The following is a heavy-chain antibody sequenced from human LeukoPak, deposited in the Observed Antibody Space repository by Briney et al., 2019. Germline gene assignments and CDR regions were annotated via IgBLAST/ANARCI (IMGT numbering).Heavy chain of an antibody. V-gene: IGHV3-48*03. CDR3: ARLLIVGTNYDY. D-gene: IGHD1-26*01. CDR1: GFTFSSYE. CDR2: INGGGANI. Sequence: PGGSLRLSCAPSGFTFSSYEVNWVRQAPGKGLEWVSYINGGGANIYYADSVQGRFTISRDNAKNSLYLQMNNLRVEDTAVYYCARLLIVGTNYDYWGQGTLVTVSS. J-gene: IGHJ4*02.